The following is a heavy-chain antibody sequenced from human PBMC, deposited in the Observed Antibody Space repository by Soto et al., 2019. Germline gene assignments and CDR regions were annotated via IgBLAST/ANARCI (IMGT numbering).Heavy chain of an antibody. CDR1: GFTFSSYV. CDR2: INGGGSST. J-gene: IGHJ4*02. Sequence: EVQLLESGGSLVQPGGSLRLSCAASGFTFSSYVMSWVRQAPGRGLEWVSAINGGGSSTYYADSVKGRFTISRDHSKNTLYQQMNSLRADDTADYYCAKGSRDSRPYFFDYLGQGTLVTVSS. V-gene: IGHV3-23*01. D-gene: IGHD3-3*01. CDR3: AKGSRDSRPYFFDY.